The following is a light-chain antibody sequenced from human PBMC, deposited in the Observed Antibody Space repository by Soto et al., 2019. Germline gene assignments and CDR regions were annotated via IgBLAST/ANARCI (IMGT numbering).Light chain of an antibody. CDR1: SSNIGAGYD. CDR2: GNS. V-gene: IGLV1-40*01. J-gene: IGLJ1*01. CDR3: QSYDSSLSGYV. Sequence: QSVLTQPPPVSGAPGQRVTISCTGSSSNIGAGYDVHWYQQLPGTAPKLLIYGNSNRPSGVPDRFSGSKSGTSASLAITGFQAEDEADYYCQSYDSSLSGYVFGTGTKVTVL.